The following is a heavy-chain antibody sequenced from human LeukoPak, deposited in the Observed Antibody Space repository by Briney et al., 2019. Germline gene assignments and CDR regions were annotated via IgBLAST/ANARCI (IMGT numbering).Heavy chain of an antibody. V-gene: IGHV5-10-1*01. D-gene: IGHD3-9*01. CDR3: ARQGKITILGGDGMDV. Sequence: GESLKSPCHGSGYIFPSYWISWGRQMPGRGLEWVGRIVRSDSYTKYRPSFQAHVTISADKSISTAYLQWSSLKASAAPMYYCARQGKITILGGDGMDVWGQGTTVTVSS. CDR2: IVRSDSYT. J-gene: IGHJ6*01. CDR1: GYIFPSYW.